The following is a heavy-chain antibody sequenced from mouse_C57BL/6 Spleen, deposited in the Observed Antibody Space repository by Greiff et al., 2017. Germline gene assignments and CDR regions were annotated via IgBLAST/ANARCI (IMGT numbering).Heavy chain of an antibody. V-gene: IGHV5-12*01. Sequence: EVQLVESGGGLVQPGGSLKLSCAASGFTFSDYYMYWVRQTPEKRLEWVAYISNGGGSTYYPDTVKGRFTISRDNAKNTLYLQMSRLKSEDTAMYYCARRSNYSYFDYWGQGTTLTVSS. CDR2: ISNGGGST. CDR1: GFTFSDYY. CDR3: ARRSNYSYFDY. J-gene: IGHJ2*01. D-gene: IGHD2-5*01.